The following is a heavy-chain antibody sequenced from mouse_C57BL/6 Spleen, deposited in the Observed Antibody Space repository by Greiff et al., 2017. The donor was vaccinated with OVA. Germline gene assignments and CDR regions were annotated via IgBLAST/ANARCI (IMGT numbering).Heavy chain of an antibody. J-gene: IGHJ3*01. V-gene: IGHV1-26*01. D-gene: IGHD4-1*02. Sequence: VQLQQSGPELVKPGASVKISCKASGYTFTDYYMNWVKQSHGKSLEWIGDINPNNGGTSYNQKFKGKATLTVDKSSSTAYMELRSLTSEDSAVYYCASLNWYWGQGTLVTVSA. CDR3: ASLNWY. CDR2: INPNNGGT. CDR1: GYTFTDYY.